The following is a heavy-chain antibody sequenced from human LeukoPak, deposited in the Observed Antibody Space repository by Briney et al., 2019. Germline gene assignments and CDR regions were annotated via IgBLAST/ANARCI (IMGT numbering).Heavy chain of an antibody. CDR3: AHAQETDGDPFWFDP. V-gene: IGHV2-5*01. CDR1: GGSITSYYW. J-gene: IGHJ5*02. D-gene: IGHD4-17*01. Sequence: TLSLTCTVSGGSITSYYWSWIRQPPGKALEWLALIYWNDDKRYSPSLKSRLTITKDTSKNQVVLTMTNMDPVDTATYYCAHAQETDGDPFWFDPWGQGTLVTVSS. CDR2: IYWNDDK.